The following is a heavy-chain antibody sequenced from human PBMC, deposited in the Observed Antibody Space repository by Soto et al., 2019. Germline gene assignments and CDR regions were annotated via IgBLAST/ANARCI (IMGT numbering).Heavy chain of an antibody. J-gene: IGHJ6*02. CDR2: INPNSGVT. V-gene: IGHV1-2*02. D-gene: IGHD2-2*01. CDR1: GSTSTAYY. CDR3: ARALGYCSGTSCPKSRYYNGMDV. Sequence: ASVKVSCKSSGSTSTAYYLHWVRQAPGQGLEWMGWINPNSGVTNYAPKFQDRVTMTRDTSISTAYVELDSLKSDDTAVYYCARALGYCSGTSCPKSRYYNGMDVGGQGTRVTVSS.